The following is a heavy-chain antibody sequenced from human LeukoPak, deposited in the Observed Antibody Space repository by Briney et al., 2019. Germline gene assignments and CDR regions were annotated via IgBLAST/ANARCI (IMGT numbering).Heavy chain of an antibody. CDR3: ASHYISVAPIDY. D-gene: IGHD6-19*01. CDR1: GGSISNSDYS. V-gene: IGHV4-39*01. Sequence: SETLSLTCTVSGGSISNSDYSWAWIRQPPGKGLEWIGNVSYGGNTYYNPSLKSRVAISVDTSKNQFSLKVTSVTAEDTAVYFCASHYISVAPIDYWGQGSLVTVSS. J-gene: IGHJ4*02. CDR2: VSYGGNT.